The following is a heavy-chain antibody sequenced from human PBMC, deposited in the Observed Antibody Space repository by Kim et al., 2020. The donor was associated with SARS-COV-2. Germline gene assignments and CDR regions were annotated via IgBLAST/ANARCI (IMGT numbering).Heavy chain of an antibody. CDR1: GFTFGDYA. D-gene: IGHD2-15*01. J-gene: IGHJ4*02. CDR3: AKSPGAARYQYYFDY. V-gene: IGHV3-9*01. Sequence: GGSLRLSCAASGFTFGDYAMHWVRQAPGKGLEWVSGISWNSGSIGYADSVKGRFTISRDNAKNSLYLQMNSLRAEDTALYYCAKSPGAARYQYYFDYWGQGTLVTVSS. CDR2: ISWNSGSI.